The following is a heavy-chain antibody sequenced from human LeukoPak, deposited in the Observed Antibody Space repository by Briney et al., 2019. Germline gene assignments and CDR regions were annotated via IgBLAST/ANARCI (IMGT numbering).Heavy chain of an antibody. V-gene: IGHV1-46*01. CDR3: ARAPPGLWFGELQFDY. D-gene: IGHD3-10*01. Sequence: ASVKVSCKASGYTFTSYYMHWVRQAPGQGLEWMGIINPSGGSTSYAQKFQGRVTMTRDTSTSTVYMELSSLRSEDTAVYYCARAPPGLWFGELQFDYWGQGTLVTVSS. CDR1: GYTFTSYY. CDR2: INPSGGST. J-gene: IGHJ4*02.